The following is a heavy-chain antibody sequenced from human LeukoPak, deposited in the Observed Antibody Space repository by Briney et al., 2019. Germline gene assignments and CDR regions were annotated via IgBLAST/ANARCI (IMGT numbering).Heavy chain of an antibody. V-gene: IGHV3-73*01. Sequence: GGSLKLSRAASGFIFSASAMHWVRQASGKGLEWVGHIRSKANNYATAYAASVKGRFTISRDNSKNTLYLQMNSLRAEDTAVYYCAGGRASVPPFDYWGQGTLVTVSS. CDR3: AGGRASVPPFDY. J-gene: IGHJ4*02. CDR2: IRSKANNYAT. D-gene: IGHD1-26*01. CDR1: GFIFSASA.